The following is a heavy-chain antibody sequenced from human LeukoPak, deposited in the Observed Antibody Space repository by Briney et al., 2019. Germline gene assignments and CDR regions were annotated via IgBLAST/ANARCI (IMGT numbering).Heavy chain of an antibody. J-gene: IGHJ6*03. CDR3: ARIAAAGPYSYYYYMDV. V-gene: IGHV3-23*01. D-gene: IGHD6-13*01. CDR1: GFTFSSYA. Sequence: GGSLRLSCAASGFTFSSYAMSWVRHAPGKGPEWVSTISGSGSSSYYADSVKGRFIISRDNSKNTLYLQMNSLRAEDTAVYYCARIAAAGPYSYYYYMDVWGKGTTVTVSS. CDR2: ISGSGSSS.